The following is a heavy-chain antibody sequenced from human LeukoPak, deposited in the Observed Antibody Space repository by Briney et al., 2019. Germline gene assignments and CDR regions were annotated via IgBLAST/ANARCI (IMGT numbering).Heavy chain of an antibody. Sequence: ASVKVSCKASGYTFTSYYMHWVRQAPGQGLEWMGGFDPEDGETIYAQKFQGRVTMTEDTSTDTAYMELSSLRSEDTAVYYCATDGITMVRGVEAFDIWGQGTMVTVSS. J-gene: IGHJ3*02. CDR2: FDPEDGET. CDR3: ATDGITMVRGVEAFDI. D-gene: IGHD3-10*01. CDR1: GYTFTSYY. V-gene: IGHV1-24*01.